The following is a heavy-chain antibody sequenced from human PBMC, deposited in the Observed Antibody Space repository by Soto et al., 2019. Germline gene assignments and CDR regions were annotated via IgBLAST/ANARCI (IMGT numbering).Heavy chain of an antibody. Sequence: EVQLVESGGGLIQPGGSLKLSCAASGFTFSNNCMSWVRQAPGKGLVWVSLIYSTGTTKYADSVKGGFSITRDNAKNTLYLQMNSLRAEDTAVYYCAKDRRGLGSPENCFGYWGQGTLVTVSS. CDR2: IYSTGTT. CDR3: AKDRRGLGSPENCFGY. J-gene: IGHJ4*02. V-gene: IGHV3-53*01. D-gene: IGHD3-10*01. CDR1: GFTFSNNC.